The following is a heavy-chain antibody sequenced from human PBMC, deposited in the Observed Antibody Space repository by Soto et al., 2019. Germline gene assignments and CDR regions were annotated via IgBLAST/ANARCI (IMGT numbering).Heavy chain of an antibody. CDR2: ISYDGSNK. D-gene: IGHD2-15*01. J-gene: IGHJ4*02. Sequence: GGSLRLSCAASGFTFSSYGMHWVRQAPDKGLEWVAVISYDGSNKYYADSVKGRFTISRDNSKSTLYLQMNSLRAGDTAVYFCARKYCSGGSCYDNFDSWGQGTLVTVSS. V-gene: IGHV3-30*03. CDR3: ARKYCSGGSCYDNFDS. CDR1: GFTFSSYG.